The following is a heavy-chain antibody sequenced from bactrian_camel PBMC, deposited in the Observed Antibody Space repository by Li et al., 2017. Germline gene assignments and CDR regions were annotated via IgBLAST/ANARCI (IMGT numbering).Heavy chain of an antibody. Sequence: HVQLVESGGGSVQAGGSLSISCVASGDASSSYCMGWFRRVAGKEREAVASICRPGPITSYADSVKGRFTISRDNDKASVYLQMNNLKPEDTAMYYCQSKGAYGHWNYAGRGTQVTVS. D-gene: IGHD1*01. V-gene: IGHV3S6*01. CDR2: ICRPGPIT. CDR3: QSKGAYGHWNY. J-gene: IGHJ4*01. CDR1: GDASSSYC.